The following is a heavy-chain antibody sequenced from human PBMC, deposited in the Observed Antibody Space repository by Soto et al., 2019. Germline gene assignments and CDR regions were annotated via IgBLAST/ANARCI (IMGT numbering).Heavy chain of an antibody. V-gene: IGHV4-39*01. J-gene: IGHJ3*01. CDR3: ARSCAQAYAF. CDR2: IFYTGST. CDR1: GGSISTGHYY. Sequence: SETLSLTCTVSGGSISTGHYYWGCIRRPPGKGLEWIGSIFYTGSTYHNPPLKSRVTISVDTSKNQFSLKLNSVTAADTAVYYCARSCAQAYAFWGQGTMVTVSS.